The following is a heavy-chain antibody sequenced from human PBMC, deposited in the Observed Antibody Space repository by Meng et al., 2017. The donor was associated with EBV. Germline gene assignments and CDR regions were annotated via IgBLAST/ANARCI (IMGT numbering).Heavy chain of an antibody. CDR3: ARDLGITGTVLGY. J-gene: IGHJ4*02. Sequence: VALVESGGGVVEPGRTLRLSCAASEFSVSKDVMHWVRQAPGKWLDWVAVMSYDGSKKYYADSVKGRFTISRDNSKNTLYLQMSSLRPKDTAVYYCARDLGITGTVLGYWGQGTLVTVSS. CDR1: EFSVSKDV. V-gene: IGHV3-30-3*01. D-gene: IGHD1-20*01. CDR2: MSYDGSKK.